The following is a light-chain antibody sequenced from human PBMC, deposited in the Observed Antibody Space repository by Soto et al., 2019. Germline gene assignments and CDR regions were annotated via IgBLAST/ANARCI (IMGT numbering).Light chain of an antibody. V-gene: IGLV1-44*01. CDR1: SSNIGSTA. J-gene: IGLJ1*01. CDR2: SNN. CDR3: AAWDDGLNGHV. Sequence: QSVLTQPPSASGTPGQRVTISCSGSSSNIGSTAVNWYQQLPGTAPKLLIYSNNQRPSGVPDRFSGSKSGTSASLAISGLQSEDEAAYYCAAWDDGLNGHVFGTGTKVTVL.